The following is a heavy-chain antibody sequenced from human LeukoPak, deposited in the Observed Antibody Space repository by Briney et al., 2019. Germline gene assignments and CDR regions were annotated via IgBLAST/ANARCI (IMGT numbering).Heavy chain of an antibody. CDR3: ARHRRMVRGVTPHYYYMDV. CDR1: GGSFSGYY. D-gene: IGHD3-10*01. J-gene: IGHJ6*03. Sequence: SETLSLTCAVYGGSFSGYYWSWIRQPPGKGLEWIGEINHSGSTNYNPSLKSRVTISVDTSKNQFPLKLSSVTAADTAAYYCARHRRMVRGVTPHYYYMDVWGKGTTVTISS. V-gene: IGHV4-34*01. CDR2: INHSGST.